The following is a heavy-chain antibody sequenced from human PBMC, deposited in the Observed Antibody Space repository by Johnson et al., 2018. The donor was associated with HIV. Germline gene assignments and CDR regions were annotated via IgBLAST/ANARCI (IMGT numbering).Heavy chain of an antibody. CDR2: INWSGGGT. Sequence: VQLVESGGGVVRPGGSLRLSCVASGFKLYEYDVSWVRQVPGKGLEWVSGINWSGGGTAYADSVKVRFTVSSDHAKNSLYLQMNSLRAEDTALYYCAIAMYYYDTSGYLIRPRAFDIWGQGTVVTVSS. D-gene: IGHD3-22*01. CDR1: GFKLYEYD. CDR3: AIAMYYYDTSGYLIRPRAFDI. J-gene: IGHJ3*02. V-gene: IGHV3-20*04.